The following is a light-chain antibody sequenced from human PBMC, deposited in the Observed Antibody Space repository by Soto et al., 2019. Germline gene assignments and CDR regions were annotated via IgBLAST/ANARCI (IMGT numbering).Light chain of an antibody. V-gene: IGKV2-28*01. J-gene: IGKJ2*01. CDR3: QKYNSAPRP. CDR2: LVS. Sequence: DIVMTQTQLSLPVTPGQPASISCRSSQSLVHSNGYTYLDGYQQKPVQSPQLLIYLVSNHASNLQSGVPSRFSGSGSGTEFTLTISSLQPDDFATYYCQKYNSAPRPFG. CDR1: QSLVHSNGYTY.